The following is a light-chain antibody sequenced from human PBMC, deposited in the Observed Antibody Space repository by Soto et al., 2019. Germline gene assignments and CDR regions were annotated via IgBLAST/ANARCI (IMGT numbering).Light chain of an antibody. J-gene: IGKJ1*01. Sequence: DIVMTQSPLSLPVTPGEPASISCRSSQSLLHNNGYNYLDWYLQKPGQSPQLLIYLVSNRASGVPDRFSGSGSGTDFTLKISRVEAEDVGIYYCMQALQTWTFGRGTKVEIK. CDR2: LVS. V-gene: IGKV2-28*01. CDR1: QSLLHNNGYNY. CDR3: MQALQTWT.